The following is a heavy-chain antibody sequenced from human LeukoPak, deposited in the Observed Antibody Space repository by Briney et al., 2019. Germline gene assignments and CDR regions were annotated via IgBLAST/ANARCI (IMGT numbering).Heavy chain of an antibody. CDR1: GFTFRSHG. Sequence: PGGSLRLSCVGFGFTFRSHGMNWVRQAPGKGPEWISYISSSADRIYYADSVGGRLAISRDNDRNSLFLDTNTLRAEDTAVYYCARANPTIPIFYFDFWGRGTLVTVSS. V-gene: IGHV3-48*01. CDR2: ISSSADRI. D-gene: IGHD2-2*02. J-gene: IGHJ4*02. CDR3: ARANPTIPIFYFDF.